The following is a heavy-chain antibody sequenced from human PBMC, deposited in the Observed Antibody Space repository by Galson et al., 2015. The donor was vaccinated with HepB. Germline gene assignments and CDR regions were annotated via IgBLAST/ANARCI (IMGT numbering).Heavy chain of an antibody. CDR3: ARTQGSNWFPYYFDY. CDR2: ISSSSTI. J-gene: IGHJ4*02. Sequence: SLRLSCAASGFTFSSYSMNWVRQAPGKGLEWVSYISSSSTIYYADSVKGRFTISRDNAKNSLYLQMNSLRAEDTAVYYCARTQGSNWFPYYFDYWGQGTLVTVSS. CDR1: GFTFSSYS. D-gene: IGHD6-13*01. V-gene: IGHV3-48*01.